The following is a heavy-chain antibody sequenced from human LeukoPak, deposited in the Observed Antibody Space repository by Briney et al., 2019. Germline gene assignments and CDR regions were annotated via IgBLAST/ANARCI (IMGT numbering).Heavy chain of an antibody. J-gene: IGHJ4*02. V-gene: IGHV3-7*01. D-gene: IGHD3-10*01. CDR1: GFSFSSYW. CDR3: ARAGQEWFGELGFDS. Sequence: GGSLRLSCAASGFSFSSYWMSRVRQAPGKGLEWVANIKQDGSEKYYVASVKGRFTISRDNAKNSLYLQMNSLRAEDTAMYYCARAGQEWFGELGFDSWGQGTLVTVSS. CDR2: IKQDGSEK.